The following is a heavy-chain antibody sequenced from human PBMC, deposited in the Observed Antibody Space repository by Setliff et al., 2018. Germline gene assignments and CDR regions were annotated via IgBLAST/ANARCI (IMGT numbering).Heavy chain of an antibody. V-gene: IGHV3-72*01. J-gene: IGHJ4*02. CDR3: AKTQFGSGSYFYDY. Sequence: PGGSLRLSCAASGFIFKNYIMTWVRQAPGKGLEWVASTSGSSRNKANSYTTQYAASVKGRFTISRDDSTNSLFLQMSSLKTDDTAVYYCAKTQFGSGSYFYDYWGQGTLVTVSS. D-gene: IGHD3-10*01. CDR1: GFIFKNYI. CDR2: SRNKANSYTT.